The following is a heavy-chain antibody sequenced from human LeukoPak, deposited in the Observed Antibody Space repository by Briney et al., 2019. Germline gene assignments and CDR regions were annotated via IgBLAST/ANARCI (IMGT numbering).Heavy chain of an antibody. CDR1: GFTFTRYA. J-gene: IGHJ4*02. CDR3: ARDDALATDGFDS. D-gene: IGHD5-24*01. CDR2: VSHDGNDK. V-gene: IGHV3-30*04. Sequence: GRSLRLSCVASGFTFTRYAMHWVRQAPGKGLEWVTVVSHDGNDKYYADSVKGRFTISRDNSKNTVYLQMNSLRAEDTAVYYCARDDALATDGFDSWGQGTLVTVSS.